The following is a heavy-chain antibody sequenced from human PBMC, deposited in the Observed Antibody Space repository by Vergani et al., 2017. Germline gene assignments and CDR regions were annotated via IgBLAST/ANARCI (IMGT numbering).Heavy chain of an antibody. Sequence: EVQLVESGGGVVRPGGSLRLSCAASGFMFDDYVMSWVRQAPGKGLEWVSGINWNGGSTGYADSVKGRFTISRDNAKNSLYLQMNSLRAEDTAVYYCAGERGYSYGPDYYYYYGMDVWGQGTTVTVSS. J-gene: IGHJ6*02. V-gene: IGHV3-20*04. CDR2: INWNGGST. CDR3: AGERGYSYGPDYYYYYGMDV. CDR1: GFMFDDYV. D-gene: IGHD5-18*01.